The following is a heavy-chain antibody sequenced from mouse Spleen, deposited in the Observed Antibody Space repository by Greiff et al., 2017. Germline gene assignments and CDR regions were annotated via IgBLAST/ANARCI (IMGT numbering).Heavy chain of an antibody. J-gene: IGHJ1*03. Sequence: QVQLQQPGAELVKPGASVKLSCKASGYTFTSYWMHWVKQRPGQGLEWIGMIHPNSGSTNYNEKFKSKATLTVDKSSSTAYMQLSSLTSEDSAVYYCAKAELRGRYFDVWGTGTTVTVSS. V-gene: IGHV1-64*01. D-gene: IGHD1-1*01. CDR2: IHPNSGST. CDR1: GYTFTSYW. CDR3: AKAELRGRYFDV.